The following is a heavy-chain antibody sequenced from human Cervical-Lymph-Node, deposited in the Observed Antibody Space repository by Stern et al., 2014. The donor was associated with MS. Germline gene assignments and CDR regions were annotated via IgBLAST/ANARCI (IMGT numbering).Heavy chain of an antibody. CDR1: GGSISSDF. CDR3: AKDPMSVGPFDV. D-gene: IGHD2-2*01. Sequence: QVQLGQSGPGLVKPSETLSLTCTVSGGSISSDFWNLIRQPAGKGLEWIGRIYTGGITNYNSSLKSRVTMSMDTSKNQFSLNLSSVTAADTAVYYCAKDPMSVGPFDVWGQGILVTVSS. J-gene: IGHJ4*02. V-gene: IGHV4-4*07. CDR2: IYTGGIT.